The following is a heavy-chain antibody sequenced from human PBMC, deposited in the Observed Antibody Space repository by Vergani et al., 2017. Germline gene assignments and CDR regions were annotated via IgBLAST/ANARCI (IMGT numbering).Heavy chain of an antibody. Sequence: QVQLVQSGAEVKKPGASVKVSCKASGYTFTGYYMHWVRQAPGQGLEWMGWINPNSGGTNYAQKFQGRVTMTRDTSTSTAYMELTSLRSQDTAVYYCARDPRGYGGDPEDYYYGMDVWGQGTTVTVSS. CDR3: ARDPRGYGGDPEDYYYGMDV. CDR1: GYTFTGYY. CDR2: INPNSGGT. D-gene: IGHD2-21*02. J-gene: IGHJ6*02. V-gene: IGHV1-2*02.